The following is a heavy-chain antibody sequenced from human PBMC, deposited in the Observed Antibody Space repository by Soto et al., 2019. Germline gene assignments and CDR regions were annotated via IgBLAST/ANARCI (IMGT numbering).Heavy chain of an antibody. V-gene: IGHV4-4*02. Sequence: QVHLQESGPGLVRPSGTLSLTCAVSGASISSTTSHNWWSWVRQPPGKGLERIGEIYHSGSTNYSLSRKSRVTMSGDKTTNQFSLELTSVTGADTDISYCARMMGATLFDFWGQGTLVIVAS. CDR1: GASISSTTSHNW. CDR2: IYHSGST. J-gene: IGHJ4*02. CDR3: ARMMGATLFDF. D-gene: IGHD1-26*01.